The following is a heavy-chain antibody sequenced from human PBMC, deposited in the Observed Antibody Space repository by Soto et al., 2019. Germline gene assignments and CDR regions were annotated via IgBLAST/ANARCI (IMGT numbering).Heavy chain of an antibody. CDR3: ARGIRAEVATIDY. Sequence: SVKVSCKASGGTFSSYTISWVRQAPGQGLEWMGRIIPILGIANYAQKFQGRVTITADKSTSTAYMELSSLRSEDTAVYYCARGIRAEVATIDYWGQGTLVTVSS. J-gene: IGHJ4*02. V-gene: IGHV1-69*02. D-gene: IGHD5-12*01. CDR2: IIPILGIA. CDR1: GGTFSSYT.